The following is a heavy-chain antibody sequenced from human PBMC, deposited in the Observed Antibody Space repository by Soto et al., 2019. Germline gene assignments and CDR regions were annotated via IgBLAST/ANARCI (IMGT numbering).Heavy chain of an antibody. J-gene: IGHJ6*02. CDR3: AKDGDDGSPRELLFYYYGMDV. CDR2: ISYDGSNK. V-gene: IGHV3-30*18. Sequence: QVQLVESGGGVVQPGRSLRLSCAASGFTFSSYGMHWVRQAPGKGLEWVAVISYDGSNKYYADSVKGRFTISRDNSKNTLYLQMNSLRAEDTAAYYCAKDGDDGSPRELLFYYYGMDVWGQGTTVTVSS. CDR1: GFTFSSYG. D-gene: IGHD1-26*01.